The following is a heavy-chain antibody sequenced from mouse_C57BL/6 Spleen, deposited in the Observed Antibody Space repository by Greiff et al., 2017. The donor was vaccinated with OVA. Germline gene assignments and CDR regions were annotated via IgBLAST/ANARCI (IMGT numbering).Heavy chain of an antibody. D-gene: IGHD2-12*01. J-gene: IGHJ4*01. Sequence: VQLQQSGPELVKPGASVKMSCKASGYTFTDYNMHWVKQSHGKSLEWIGYINTNNGGTSYNQKFKGKATLTVNKSSSTAYMELRSLTSDDSAVYYCARDSPYYYAMDYWGQGTSVTVSS. CDR3: ARDSPYYYAMDY. CDR2: INTNNGGT. V-gene: IGHV1-22*01. CDR1: GYTFTDYN.